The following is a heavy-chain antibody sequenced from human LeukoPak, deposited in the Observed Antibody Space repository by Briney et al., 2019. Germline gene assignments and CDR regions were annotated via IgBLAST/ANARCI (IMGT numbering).Heavy chain of an antibody. D-gene: IGHD3-16*02. CDR1: GGSISSDSYY. CDR3: ARQISTRDYDYVWGSYRPSPHFDY. J-gene: IGHJ4*02. CDR2: IYTSGST. V-gene: IGHV4-61*02. Sequence: NPSQTLSLTCTVSGGSISSDSYYWSWIRQPAGKGLEWIGRIYTSGSTNYNPSLKSRVTISVDTSKNQFSLKLNSVTAADTAVYYCARQISTRDYDYVWGSYRPSPHFDYWGQGTLVTVSS.